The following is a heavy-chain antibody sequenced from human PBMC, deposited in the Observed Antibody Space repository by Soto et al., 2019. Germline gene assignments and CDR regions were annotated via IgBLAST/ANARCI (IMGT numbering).Heavy chain of an antibody. D-gene: IGHD4-17*01. CDR1: GFTFSDHY. Sequence: EVQLVESGGGLVQPGGSLRLSCVASGFTFSDHYIDWVRQAPGKGLEWVGRTRNKANSYTTEYAASVKGRFNISRDDSKNSLYLQMNSLKTEDTAVYYCARELMTTVTYFDYWGQGTLGTVSS. J-gene: IGHJ4*02. V-gene: IGHV3-72*01. CDR3: ARELMTTVTYFDY. CDR2: TRNKANSYTT.